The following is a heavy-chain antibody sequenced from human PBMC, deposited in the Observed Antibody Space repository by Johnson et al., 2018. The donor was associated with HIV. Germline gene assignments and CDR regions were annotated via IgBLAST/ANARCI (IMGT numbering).Heavy chain of an antibody. D-gene: IGHD5-12*01. CDR1: GFTFDDYG. J-gene: IGHJ3*02. CDR3: AKDMNSGYDLWGLGFDI. Sequence: VQLVESGGGVVRPGGSLRLSCAASGFTFDDYGMSWVRQAPGKGLEWVSGINWNGGSTGYADSVKGRFTISRDNAKNSLYLQMNSLRAEDTALYYCAKDMNSGYDLWGLGFDIWGQGTMVTVSS. V-gene: IGHV3-20*04. CDR2: INWNGGST.